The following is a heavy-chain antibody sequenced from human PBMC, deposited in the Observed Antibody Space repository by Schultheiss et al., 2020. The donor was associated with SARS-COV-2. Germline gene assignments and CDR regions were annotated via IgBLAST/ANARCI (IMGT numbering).Heavy chain of an antibody. V-gene: IGHV4-59*08. CDR3: AGLGDWGYYFDY. D-gene: IGHD2-21*01. J-gene: IGHJ4*02. Sequence: SETLSLTCTVSGGSISSYYWSWIRQPPGKGLEWIGYIYYSGSTYYNPSLKSRVTISVDTSKNQFSLKLSSVTAADTAVYYCAGLGDWGYYFDYWGQGTLVTVSS. CDR2: IYYSGST. CDR1: GGSISSYY.